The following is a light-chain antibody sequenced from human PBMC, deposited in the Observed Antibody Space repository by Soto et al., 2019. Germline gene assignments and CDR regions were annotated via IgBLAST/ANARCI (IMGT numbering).Light chain of an antibody. CDR2: GNS. CDR3: QSYDSSLRDVV. V-gene: IGLV1-40*01. CDR1: SSNIGSNY. Sequence: QSVLSQSPSASGTPGQRVTLSCSGRSSNIGSNYVYWFQQLPGTAPKLLIYGNSNRPSGVPDRFSGSKSGTSASLAITGLQAEDEADYYCQSYDSSLRDVVFGGGTKVTVL. J-gene: IGLJ2*01.